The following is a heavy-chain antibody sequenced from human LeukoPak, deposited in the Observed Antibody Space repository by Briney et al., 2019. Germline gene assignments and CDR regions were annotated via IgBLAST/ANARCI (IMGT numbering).Heavy chain of an antibody. D-gene: IGHD4-17*01. Sequence: GGSLRLSCAASGFTFSSYGMHWVRQAPGKGLEWVTLIRYDGSNKYYADSVKGRFTISRDNSKNTLYLQMNSLRAEDTAVYYCAKALLPFATVTARSDYWGQGTLVTVSS. CDR3: AKALLPFATVTARSDY. V-gene: IGHV3-30*02. CDR1: GFTFSSYG. J-gene: IGHJ4*02. CDR2: IRYDGSNK.